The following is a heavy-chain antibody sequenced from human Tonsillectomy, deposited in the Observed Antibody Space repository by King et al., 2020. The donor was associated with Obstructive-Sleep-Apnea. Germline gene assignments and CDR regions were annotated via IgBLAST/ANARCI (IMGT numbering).Heavy chain of an antibody. CDR3: ASWKVRGVIQEY. CDR2: IHTSGST. J-gene: IGHJ4*02. CDR1: GGSISSYY. D-gene: IGHD3-10*01. Sequence: HVQLQESGPGLVKPSETLSLTCTVSGGSISSYYWSWIRQPAGKGMEWIGRIHTSGSTNYNPSLKSRVTMSVDTSKNQFSLKLSSVTAADTAVYYCASWKVRGVIQEYWGQGTLVTVSS. V-gene: IGHV4-4*07.